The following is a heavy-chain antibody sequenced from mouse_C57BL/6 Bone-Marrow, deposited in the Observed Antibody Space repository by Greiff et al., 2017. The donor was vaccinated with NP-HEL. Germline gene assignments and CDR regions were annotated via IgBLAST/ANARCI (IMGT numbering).Heavy chain of an antibody. CDR2: INPGSGGT. CDR1: GYAFTNYL. CDR3: ERGRIYYDYACFAY. Sequence: QVQLQQSGAELVRPGTSVKVSCKASGYAFTNYLIEWVKQRPGQGLEWIGVINPGSGGTNYNEKFKGKATLTADKSSSTAYMQLRSLTSEDSAVYVYERGRIYYDYACFAYWGQGPRGTVSA. D-gene: IGHD2-4*01. V-gene: IGHV1-54*01. J-gene: IGHJ3*01.